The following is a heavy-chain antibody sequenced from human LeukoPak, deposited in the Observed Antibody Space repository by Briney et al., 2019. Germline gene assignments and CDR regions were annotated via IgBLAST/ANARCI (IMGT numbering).Heavy chain of an antibody. D-gene: IGHD5-18*01. CDR3: ARVGATATAYFDY. CDR2: IYPSGNP. CDR1: GGSVSSGDYY. J-gene: IGHJ4*02. V-gene: IGHV4-61*02. Sequence: SQTLSLTCTVSGGSVSSGDYYWSWIRQPAGEGLEWNGRIYPSGNPNYNPSLKSRVTISMDTSKNRISLKVTSVTAADTAVYYCARVGATATAYFDYWGQGTLVTVSS.